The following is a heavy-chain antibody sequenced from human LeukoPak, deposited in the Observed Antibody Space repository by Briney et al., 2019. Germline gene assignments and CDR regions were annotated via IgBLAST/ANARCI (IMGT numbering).Heavy chain of an antibody. Sequence: ASVKVSCKASGYTFTGYYMHWVRQAPGQGLEWMGRINPNSGGTNYAQKFQGGVTMTRDTSISTAYMELSRLRSDDTAVYYCARAKYYYDSSGHPEDYWGQGTLVTVSS. CDR2: INPNSGGT. CDR1: GYTFTGYY. V-gene: IGHV1-2*06. D-gene: IGHD3-22*01. CDR3: ARAKYYYDSSGHPEDY. J-gene: IGHJ4*02.